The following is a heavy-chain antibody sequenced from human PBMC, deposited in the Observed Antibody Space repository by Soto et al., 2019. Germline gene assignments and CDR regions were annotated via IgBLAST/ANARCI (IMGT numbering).Heavy chain of an antibody. V-gene: IGHV4-61*01. Sequence: KPSETLSLTCTVSGGSVSSGSYYWSCIRQPPGKGLEWIGYIYYSGSTNYNPSLKSRVTISVDTSKNQFSLKLSSVTAADTAVYYCARGGYSYGYWWFDPWGQGTLVTVSS. J-gene: IGHJ5*02. D-gene: IGHD5-18*01. CDR3: ARGGYSYGYWWFDP. CDR2: IYYSGST. CDR1: GGSVSSGSYY.